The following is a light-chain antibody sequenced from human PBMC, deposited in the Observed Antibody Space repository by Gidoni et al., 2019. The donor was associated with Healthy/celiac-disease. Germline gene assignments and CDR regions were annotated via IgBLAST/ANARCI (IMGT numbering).Light chain of an antibody. CDR1: SSDVGGYNY. CDR2: EVS. Sequence: QSALTQPASVSGSPGPSITISCTGTSSDVGGYNYVSWYQQHPGKAPKLMSYEVSNRPSGVPDRFSGSKSGNTASLTISGLQAEDEADYYCSSYTSSSTPWVFGGGTKLTVL. CDR3: SSYTSSSTPWV. J-gene: IGLJ3*02. V-gene: IGLV2-14*01.